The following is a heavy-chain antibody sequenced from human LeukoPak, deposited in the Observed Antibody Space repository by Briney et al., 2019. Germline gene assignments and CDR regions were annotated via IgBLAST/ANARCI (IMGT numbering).Heavy chain of an antibody. Sequence: GGSLRLSCAASGFTFSSYAMSWVRQAPGKGLEWVSRISGSGGSIYYADSVKGRFTISRDKSKNTLYLQMNSLRAEDTAVYYCAKGSGYNPLDYWGQGILVTVSS. D-gene: IGHD5-12*01. CDR3: AKGSGYNPLDY. V-gene: IGHV3-23*01. CDR2: ISGSGGSI. CDR1: GFTFSSYA. J-gene: IGHJ4*02.